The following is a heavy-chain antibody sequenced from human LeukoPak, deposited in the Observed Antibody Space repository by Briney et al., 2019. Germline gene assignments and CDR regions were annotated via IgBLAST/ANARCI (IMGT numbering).Heavy chain of an antibody. CDR1: GFTFSSYG. CDR2: IWYDGSNK. Sequence: GRSLRLSCAASGFTFSSYGMHWVRQAPGKGLEWVAVIWYDGSNKYYADSVKGRFTISRDNSKNTLYLQMSSLRAEDTAVYYCAKETTVAGFYPYFDYWGQGTLVTVSS. J-gene: IGHJ4*02. CDR3: AKETTVAGFYPYFDY. V-gene: IGHV3-33*06. D-gene: IGHD6-19*01.